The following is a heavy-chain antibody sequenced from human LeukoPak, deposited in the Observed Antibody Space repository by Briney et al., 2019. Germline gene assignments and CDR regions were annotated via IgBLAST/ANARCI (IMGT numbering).Heavy chain of an antibody. CDR1: GFTFSTFS. Sequence: GGSLRLSCAASGFTFSTFSMNWVRQAPGKGLEWVANIKQDGSEKYYVDSVKGRFTISRDNAKNSLYLQMNSLRAEDTAVYYCARVLGSGYDYLDYWGQGTLVTVSS. J-gene: IGHJ4*02. CDR2: IKQDGSEK. D-gene: IGHD5-12*01. CDR3: ARVLGSGYDYLDY. V-gene: IGHV3-7*01.